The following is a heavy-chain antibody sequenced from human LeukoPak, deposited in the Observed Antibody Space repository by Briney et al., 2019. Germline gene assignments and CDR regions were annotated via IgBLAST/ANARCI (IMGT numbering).Heavy chain of an antibody. J-gene: IGHJ4*02. CDR2: ISGSGGST. Sequence: GGSLRLSCAASGFTFSSYAVSWVRQAPGKGLEWVSAISGSGGSTYYADSVKGRFTISRDNSKNTLYLEMSSLRAEDTAVYYCAKANMVRGVTLKFDYWGQGTLVTVSS. CDR3: AKANMVRGVTLKFDY. CDR1: GFTFSSYA. V-gene: IGHV3-23*01. D-gene: IGHD3-10*01.